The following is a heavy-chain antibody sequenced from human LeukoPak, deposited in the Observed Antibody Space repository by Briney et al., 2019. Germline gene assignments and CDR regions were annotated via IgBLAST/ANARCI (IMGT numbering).Heavy chain of an antibody. CDR3: ARRLRQNLFDP. CDR1: GVSISSDY. CDR2: IYYSGSS. J-gene: IGHJ5*02. D-gene: IGHD4-17*01. Sequence: SETLSPTCTVSGVSISSDYWSWIRLPPGKGLEWIGYIYYSGSSNYNPSLKSRVTMSADTSKNQFSLKLTSVTAADTAVYYCARRLRQNLFDPWGQGTLVTVSS. V-gene: IGHV4-59*08.